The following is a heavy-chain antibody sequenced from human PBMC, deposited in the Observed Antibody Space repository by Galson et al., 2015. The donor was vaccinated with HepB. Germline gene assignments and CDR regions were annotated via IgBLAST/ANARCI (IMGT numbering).Heavy chain of an antibody. J-gene: IGHJ4*02. V-gene: IGHV1-18*01. CDR1: GYTFTRYG. D-gene: IGHD3-10*01. Sequence: SVKVSCKASGYTFTRYGISWVRQAPGQGLVWMGWISAYNGNTNYAQKLQGRVTMTTDTSTSTAYMELRSLRSDDTAVYYCARDGMDLWFGGYWGQGTLVTVSS. CDR3: ARDGMDLWFGGY. CDR2: ISAYNGNT.